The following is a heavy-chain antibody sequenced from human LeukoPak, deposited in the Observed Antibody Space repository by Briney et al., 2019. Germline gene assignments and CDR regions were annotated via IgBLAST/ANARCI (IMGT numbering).Heavy chain of an antibody. D-gene: IGHD5-12*01. V-gene: IGHV4-30-2*01. Sequence: SETLSLTCNVSGDSISRGGHSWSWIRQPPGKGLEWIGYVYSTGSADYTPSLKSRVTISVGRSTNHFSLNLKSVTAADTAVYYCAASSGYDAFDVWGQGTMVTVSS. CDR2: VYSTGSA. J-gene: IGHJ3*01. CDR1: GDSISRGGHS. CDR3: AASSGYDAFDV.